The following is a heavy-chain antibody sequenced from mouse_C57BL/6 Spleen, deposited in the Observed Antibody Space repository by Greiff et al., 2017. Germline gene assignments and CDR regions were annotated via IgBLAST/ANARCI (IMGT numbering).Heavy chain of an antibody. CDR3: ARDDGYPWYFDV. J-gene: IGHJ1*03. D-gene: IGHD2-3*01. CDR2: IYPGDGDT. V-gene: IGHV1-82*01. CDR1: GYAFSSSW. Sequence: QVQLQQSGPELVKPGASVKISCKAPGYAFSSSWMNWVKQRPGKGLEWIGRIYPGDGDTNYNGKFKGKATLTADKSSSTAYMQLSSLTSEDSAVYFCARDDGYPWYFDVWGTGTTVTVSS.